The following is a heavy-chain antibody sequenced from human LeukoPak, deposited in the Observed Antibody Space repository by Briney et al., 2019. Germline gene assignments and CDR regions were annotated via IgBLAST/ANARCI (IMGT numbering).Heavy chain of an antibody. Sequence: SQTLSLTCAVSGGSISSGGYSWSWIRQPPGTGLEWIGYIYHSGSTYYNPSLKSRVTISVDRSKNQFSLKLSSVTAADTAVYYCARDGIAAAGMGVDPWGQGTLVTVSS. D-gene: IGHD6-13*01. V-gene: IGHV4-30-2*01. CDR2: IYHSGST. CDR1: GGSISSGGYS. CDR3: ARDGIAAAGMGVDP. J-gene: IGHJ5*02.